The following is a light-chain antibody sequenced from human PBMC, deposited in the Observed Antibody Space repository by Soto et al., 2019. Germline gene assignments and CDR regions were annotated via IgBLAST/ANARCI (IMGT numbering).Light chain of an antibody. V-gene: IGKV1-17*01. CDR1: QGGRND. Sequence: DIKKTQSPSSLLASLGDRVTITCRARQGGRNDLGWYQQKQGKAPTRLIYAASSLQSGVPSRFSGSGSGTEFTLTISSLQPEDFATYYCLQHNSYPQTFGQGTKVEIK. CDR3: LQHNSYPQT. CDR2: AAS. J-gene: IGKJ1*01.